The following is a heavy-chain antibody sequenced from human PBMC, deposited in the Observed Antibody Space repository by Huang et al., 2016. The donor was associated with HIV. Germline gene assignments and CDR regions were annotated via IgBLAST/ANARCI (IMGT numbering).Heavy chain of an antibody. J-gene: IGHJ4*02. CDR2: ISYDGTKK. CDR1: GFTFSNYA. V-gene: IGHV3-30-3*01. Sequence: QVLLVESGGGVVQPGRSLELSCAASGFTFSNYAVYWVRQAPGRGLEGVAHISYDGTKKHYTDAVKGRFTISRDNSKNTQYLHMKNLKTEDTAVYHCARDQWLGQYFDYWGQGTLVTVSS. CDR3: ARDQWLGQYFDY. D-gene: IGHD6-19*01.